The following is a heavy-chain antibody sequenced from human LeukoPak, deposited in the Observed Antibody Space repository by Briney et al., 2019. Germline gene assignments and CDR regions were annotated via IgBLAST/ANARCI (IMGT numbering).Heavy chain of an antibody. Sequence: TGGSLRLSCAASGFTFSSYGMSWVRQAPGKGLEWVSYISSSGSTIYYADSVKGRFTISRDNAKNSLYLQMNSLRAEDTAVYYCARARNYDILTGSCFDYWGQGTLVTVSS. CDR3: ARARNYDILTGSCFDY. CDR1: GFTFSSYG. V-gene: IGHV3-48*04. D-gene: IGHD3-9*01. J-gene: IGHJ4*02. CDR2: ISSSGSTI.